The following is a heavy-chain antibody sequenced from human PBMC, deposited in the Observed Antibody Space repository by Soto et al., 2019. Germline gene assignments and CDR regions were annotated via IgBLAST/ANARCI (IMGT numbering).Heavy chain of an antibody. Sequence: QVHLVQSGAEVKKPGASVXVSCKASGYAFSNYYIHWVRQAPGHGLEWMGIINPSDGTTTYTQKFQGRVTMTRDTSTSTVFMELSSLRSDDTAIYYCARAGGETDYYYGMDVWGQGTTVTVSS. CDR2: INPSDGTT. CDR1: GYAFSNYY. CDR3: ARAGGETDYYYGMDV. V-gene: IGHV1-46*01. J-gene: IGHJ6*02. D-gene: IGHD7-27*01.